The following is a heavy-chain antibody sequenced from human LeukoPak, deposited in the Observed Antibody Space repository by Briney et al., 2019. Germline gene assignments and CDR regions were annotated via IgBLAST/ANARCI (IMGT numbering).Heavy chain of an antibody. D-gene: IGHD3-16*01. V-gene: IGHV3-30-3*01. Sequence: GGSPRLSCAASGFTFSSYAMHWVRQAPGKGLEWVAVISYDGSNKYYADSVKGRFTISRDNSKNTLYLQMNSLRAEDTAVYYCARDLGPGYFDYWGQGTLVTVSS. J-gene: IGHJ4*02. CDR2: ISYDGSNK. CDR1: GFTFSSYA. CDR3: ARDLGPGYFDY.